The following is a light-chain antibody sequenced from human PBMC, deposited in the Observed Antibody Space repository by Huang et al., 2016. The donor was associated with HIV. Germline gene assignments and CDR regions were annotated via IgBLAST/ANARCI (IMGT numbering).Light chain of an antibody. CDR1: QNINND. Sequence: DIVLTQSPATLSLSPGQRATLSCRASQNINNDLVWYQQKTGQAPRPLLYDSFNRATGIPARFSGSGSGTDFTLTINTLEPEDFAVYYCQQRGAWPLTFGGGTKVEIK. CDR2: DSF. CDR3: QQRGAWPLT. V-gene: IGKV3-11*01. J-gene: IGKJ4*01.